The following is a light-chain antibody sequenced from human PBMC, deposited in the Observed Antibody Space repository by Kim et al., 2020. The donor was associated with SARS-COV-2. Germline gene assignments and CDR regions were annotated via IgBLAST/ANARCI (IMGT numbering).Light chain of an antibody. V-gene: IGLV2-8*01. Sequence: QSALTQPPSASGSPGQSVTISCTGTSSDVGGYNYVSWYQQHPGKAPKLMIYEVSKRPSGVPDRFSGSKSGNTASLTVSGLQAEDEADYYCNSRDTNDIVLFGGGTQLTVL. J-gene: IGLJ2*01. CDR3: NSRDTNDIVL. CDR2: EVS. CDR1: SSDVGGYNY.